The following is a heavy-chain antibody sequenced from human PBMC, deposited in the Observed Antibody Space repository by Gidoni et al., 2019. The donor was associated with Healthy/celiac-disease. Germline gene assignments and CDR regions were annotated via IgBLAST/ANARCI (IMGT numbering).Heavy chain of an antibody. V-gene: IGHV3-21*01. D-gene: IGHD3-10*01. J-gene: IGHJ6*02. CDR1: GFTFSRYS. Sequence: EVQLVESGGGLVKPGGSLRLSCSASGFTFSRYSMNWVRQAPGKGLEWVSSISSSSSYIYYADSVKGRFTISRDNAKNSLYLQMNSLRAEDTAVYYCARVRGVRRDYYYGMDVWGQGTTVTVSS. CDR2: ISSSSSYI. CDR3: ARVRGVRRDYYYGMDV.